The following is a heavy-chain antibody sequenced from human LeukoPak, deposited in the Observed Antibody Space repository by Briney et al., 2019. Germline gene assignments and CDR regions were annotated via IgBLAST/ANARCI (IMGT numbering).Heavy chain of an antibody. CDR3: ASGDYGGARTAYYYYYMDV. J-gene: IGHJ6*03. D-gene: IGHD4-23*01. V-gene: IGHV3-74*01. Sequence: GGSLRLSCAASGFTFSSYAMSWVRQAPGKGLVWVSRINSDGSSTSYADSVKGRFTISRDNAKNTLYLQMNSLRAEDTAVYYCASGDYGGARTAYYYYYMDVWGKGTTVTVSS. CDR2: INSDGSST. CDR1: GFTFSSYA.